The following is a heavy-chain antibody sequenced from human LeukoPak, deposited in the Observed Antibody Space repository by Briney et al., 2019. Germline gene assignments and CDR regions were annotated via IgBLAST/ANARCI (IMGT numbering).Heavy chain of an antibody. J-gene: IGHJ6*03. CDR2: IIPIFGTA. CDR3: ASLYDFWSGQAATGGYYYYYMDV. D-gene: IGHD3-3*01. CDR1: GGTFSSSA. Sequence: SVKVSCKASGGTFSSSAISWVRQAPGQGLEWMGGIIPIFGTANYAQKFQGRVTITTDESTSTAYMELSSLRSEDTAVYYCASLYDFWSGQAATGGYYYYYMDVWGKGTTVTVSS. V-gene: IGHV1-69*05.